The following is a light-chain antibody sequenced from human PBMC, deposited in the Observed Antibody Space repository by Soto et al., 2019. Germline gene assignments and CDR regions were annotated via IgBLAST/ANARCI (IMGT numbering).Light chain of an antibody. J-gene: IGLJ1*01. CDR1: SSDVGGYNY. V-gene: IGLV2-14*01. Sequence: QSALTQPAYVSGSPGQSITISCTGTSSDVGGYNYVSWYQQHPGKAPKLMIYEVSNRPSGVSNRFSGSKSGNTASLTISGLQAEDEADYYCSSYTSSSNVFGTGTKVTVL. CDR3: SSYTSSSNV. CDR2: EVS.